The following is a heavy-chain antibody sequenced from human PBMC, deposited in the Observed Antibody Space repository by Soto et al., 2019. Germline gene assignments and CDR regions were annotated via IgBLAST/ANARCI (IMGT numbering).Heavy chain of an antibody. J-gene: IGHJ6*02. CDR1: GGSINNYY. D-gene: IGHD4-4*01. CDR3: ARDGDGRMTTNPYYYNGMDV. Sequence: SETLSLTCTVSGGSINNYYWNWIRRPPGKGLEWIGYVFYTGRANYNASLKSRVSISLDTSNYQFSLKLSSVTAADTAVYYCARDGDGRMTTNPYYYNGMDVWGPGTTVTISS. V-gene: IGHV4-59*01. CDR2: VFYTGRA.